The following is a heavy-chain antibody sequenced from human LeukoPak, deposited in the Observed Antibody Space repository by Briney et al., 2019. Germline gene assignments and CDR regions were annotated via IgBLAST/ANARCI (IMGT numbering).Heavy chain of an antibody. Sequence: GGSLRLSCAASGFTFSSYSMNWVRQAPGKGLEWVSSISSSSSYIYYADSVKGRFTISRDNAKNSLYLQMNSLRAEDTAVYYCARDQSSGRPLHDAFDIWGQGTMVTVSS. V-gene: IGHV3-21*01. CDR1: GFTFSSYS. CDR3: ARDQSSGRPLHDAFDI. CDR2: ISSSSSYI. J-gene: IGHJ3*02. D-gene: IGHD6-19*01.